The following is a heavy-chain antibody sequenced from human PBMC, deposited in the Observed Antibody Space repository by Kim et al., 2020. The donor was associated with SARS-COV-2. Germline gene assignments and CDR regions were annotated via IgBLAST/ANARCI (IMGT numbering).Heavy chain of an antibody. J-gene: IGHJ4*02. Sequence: GGSLRLSCAASGFTFSSYGMHWVRQAPGKGLEWVAVISYDGSNKYYADSVKGRFTISRDNSKNTLYLQMNSLRAEDTAVYYCAKVGGFGELGTDYWGQGTLVTVSS. D-gene: IGHD3-10*01. CDR3: AKVGGFGELGTDY. CDR1: GFTFSSYG. V-gene: IGHV3-30*18. CDR2: ISYDGSNK.